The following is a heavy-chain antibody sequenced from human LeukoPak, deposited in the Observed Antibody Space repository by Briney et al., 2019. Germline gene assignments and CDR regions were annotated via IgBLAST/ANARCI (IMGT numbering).Heavy chain of an antibody. J-gene: IGHJ3*02. D-gene: IGHD3-16*01. CDR1: GFSFSSYS. CDR2: ISSSSNTI. V-gene: IGHV3-48*01. CDR3: AKEHEPVPRGGAFDI. Sequence: GGSLRLSCAASGFSFSSYSMNWVRQAPGKGLEWVSSISSSSNTIYYADSVRGRFTVSRDNAKNSLYLQMNSLRAEDMALYYCAKEHEPVPRGGAFDIWGQGTMVTVSS.